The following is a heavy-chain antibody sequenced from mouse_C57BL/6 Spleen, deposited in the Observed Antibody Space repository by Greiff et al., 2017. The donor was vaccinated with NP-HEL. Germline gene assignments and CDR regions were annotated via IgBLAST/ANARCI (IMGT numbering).Heavy chain of an antibody. Sequence: QVQLQQSGPELVKPGASVKISCKASGYAFSSSWMNWVKQRPGKGLEWIGRIYPGDGDTNYNGKFKGKATLTADKSSSTAYMQLSSLTSEDSAVYFCVNWTWFAYWGQGTLVTVSA. J-gene: IGHJ3*01. V-gene: IGHV1-82*01. CDR1: GYAFSSSW. CDR3: VNWTWFAY. CDR2: IYPGDGDT. D-gene: IGHD4-1*01.